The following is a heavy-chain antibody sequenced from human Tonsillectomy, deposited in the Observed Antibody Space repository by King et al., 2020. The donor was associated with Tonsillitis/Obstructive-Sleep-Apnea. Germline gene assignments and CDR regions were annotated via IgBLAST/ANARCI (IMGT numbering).Heavy chain of an antibody. J-gene: IGHJ4*02. D-gene: IGHD6-6*01. CDR2: IYTGDSET. V-gene: IGHV5-51*01. CDR1: GYSFTTYW. Sequence: QLVQSGAEVKKPGASLKISCKGSGYSFTTYWIGWVRQMPGKGLEWMGIIYTGDSETRYSPSFQGQVTISADKSISTAYLQWSSVEASDTAMYYCARTLYSSSSPYFDYWGQGTLVTVSS. CDR3: ARTLYSSSSPYFDY.